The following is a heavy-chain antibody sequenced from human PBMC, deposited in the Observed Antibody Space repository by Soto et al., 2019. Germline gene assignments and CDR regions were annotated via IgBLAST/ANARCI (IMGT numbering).Heavy chain of an antibody. Sequence: EVQLVESGGGLVKPGGSLRLSCAASGFTFSSYSMNWVRQAPGKGLEWVSSMSSSSSYIYYEGSVKGRLTIARDNAKNSLYLQMNSLRAEDTAVYYCARRPLIAIAAPSAFDIWGQGTMVTVSS. CDR3: ARRPLIAIAAPSAFDI. CDR2: MSSSSSYI. V-gene: IGHV3-21*01. D-gene: IGHD6-6*01. CDR1: GFTFSSYS. J-gene: IGHJ3*02.